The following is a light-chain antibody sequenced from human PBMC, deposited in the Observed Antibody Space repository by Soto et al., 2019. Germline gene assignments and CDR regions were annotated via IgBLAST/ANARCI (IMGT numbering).Light chain of an antibody. V-gene: IGLV2-14*01. Sequence: QAVVTQPASVSGSPGQSITISCTGTSSDVGAYNYVSWYQQHPGKAPKLMIYDVSNRPSGVSNRFSGSKSGNTASLTISGLQTEDEGDYYCSSYTSITTWVFGGGTKLTVL. CDR2: DVS. CDR3: SSYTSITTWV. CDR1: SSDVGAYNY. J-gene: IGLJ3*02.